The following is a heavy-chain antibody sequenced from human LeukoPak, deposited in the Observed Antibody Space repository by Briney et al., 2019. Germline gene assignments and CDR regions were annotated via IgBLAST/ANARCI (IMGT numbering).Heavy chain of an antibody. V-gene: IGHV1-69*04. J-gene: IGHJ6*02. CDR3: ARGASRPDYYYGMDV. CDR1: GGTFSSYA. CDR2: IIPILGIA. Sequence: SVKVSCKASGGTFSSYAISWVRQAPGQGLEWMGRIIPILGIANYAQKFQGRVTITADKSTSTAYMELSSLRSEDTAVYYCARGASRPDYYYGMDVWGQGTTVTVSS.